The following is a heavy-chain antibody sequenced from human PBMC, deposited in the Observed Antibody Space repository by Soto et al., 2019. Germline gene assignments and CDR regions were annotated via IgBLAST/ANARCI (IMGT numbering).Heavy chain of an antibody. CDR2: IYYSGST. J-gene: IGHJ5*02. V-gene: IGHV4-39*01. CDR3: ARHGLYYDILTDPLPGWFDP. D-gene: IGHD3-9*01. CDR1: GCSNSRSSYY. Sequence: SGTLSLTFTVSGCSNSRSSYYWGWIRQPPGKGLEWIGSIYYSGSTYYNPSLKSRVTISVDTSKNQFSLKLSSVTAADTAVYYCARHGLYYDILTDPLPGWFDPWGQGTLVTVSS.